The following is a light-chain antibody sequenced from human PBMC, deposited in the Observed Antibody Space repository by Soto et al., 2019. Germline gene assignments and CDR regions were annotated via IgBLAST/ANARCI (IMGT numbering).Light chain of an antibody. CDR1: SSNIGSNT. CDR3: AAWDDSLNGYV. Sequence: QSVLTQPPSASGTPGQRVTISCSGSSSNIGSNTVNWYQQLPGTAPKLLIYSFNQRPSGVPDRFSGSTSGTSASLAISGLQSEDEAHYYCAAWDDSLNGYVFGTGTKVTVL. J-gene: IGLJ1*01. V-gene: IGLV1-44*01. CDR2: SFN.